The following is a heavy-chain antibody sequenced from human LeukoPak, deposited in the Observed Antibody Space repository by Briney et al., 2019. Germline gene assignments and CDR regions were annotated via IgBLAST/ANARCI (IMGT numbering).Heavy chain of an antibody. Sequence: SVKVSCKASGGTFSSYAISWVRQAPGQGLEWMGRIIPILGIANYAQKFQGRVTITADKSTSTAYMELSSLRSEDTAVYYCARDLLYCSSTSCYTENYYGMDVWGQGTTVTVSS. CDR2: IIPILGIA. V-gene: IGHV1-69*04. CDR3: ARDLLYCSSTSCYTENYYGMDV. D-gene: IGHD2-2*02. CDR1: GGTFSSYA. J-gene: IGHJ6*02.